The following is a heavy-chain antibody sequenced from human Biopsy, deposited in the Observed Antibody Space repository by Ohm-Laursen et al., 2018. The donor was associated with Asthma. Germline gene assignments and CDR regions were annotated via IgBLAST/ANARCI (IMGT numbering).Heavy chain of an antibody. D-gene: IGHD2-21*02. Sequence: SLRLSCSSPGFTFDNYTMHWGRQAPVKGREGETIISYDGRNTYYADSVEGRFTISRVNSKNTLFLQMSSLRPEDTAVYYCARGGLHYYEYYGMDVWGQGTTVTVSS. CDR2: ISYDGRNT. V-gene: IGHV3-30*04. CDR1: GFTFDNYT. CDR3: ARGGLHYYEYYGMDV. J-gene: IGHJ6*02.